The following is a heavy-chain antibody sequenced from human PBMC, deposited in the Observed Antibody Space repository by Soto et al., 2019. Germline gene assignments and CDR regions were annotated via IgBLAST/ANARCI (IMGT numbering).Heavy chain of an antibody. J-gene: IGHJ6*03. CDR2: INAGNGNT. CDR3: ATDSSSWYYDYYYMDV. D-gene: IGHD6-13*01. V-gene: IGHV1-3*01. Sequence: QVQLVQSGAEVKKPGASVKVSCKASGYTFTSYAMHWVRQAPGQRLEWMGWINAGNGNTKYSQKFQGRVTITRDTSAITAYMELSSLRSEDTAVYYCATDSSSWYYDYYYMDVWGKGTTVTVSS. CDR1: GYTFTSYA.